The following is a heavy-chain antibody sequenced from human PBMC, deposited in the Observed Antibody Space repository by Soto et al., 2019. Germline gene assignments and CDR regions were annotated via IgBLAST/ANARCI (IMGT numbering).Heavy chain of an antibody. CDR1: GGSFSGYY. V-gene: IGHV4-34*01. CDR3: AICTSCYMRWYYYGMDV. CDR2: INHSGST. D-gene: IGHD2-2*02. Sequence: SETLSLTCAVYGGSFSGYYWSWIRQPPGKGLEWIGEINHSGSTNYNPSLKSRVTISVDTSKNQFSLKLSSVTAADTAVYYCAICTSCYMRWYYYGMDVWGQGTTVTVSS. J-gene: IGHJ6*02.